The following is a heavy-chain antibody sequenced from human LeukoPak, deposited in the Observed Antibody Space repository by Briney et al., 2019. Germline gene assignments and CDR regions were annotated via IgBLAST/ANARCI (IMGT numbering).Heavy chain of an antibody. CDR1: GFTFNNYW. CDR3: ARVGFDSALGY. J-gene: IGHJ4*02. Sequence: GGSLRLSCAASGFTFNNYWTHWVRQAPGKGLLWLSRISGGGRSTIYADAVKGRFTISRDNAKNTLYLQMNSLRADDTAAYYCARVGFDSALGYWGQGTLVTVSS. CDR2: ISGGGRST. V-gene: IGHV3-74*01. D-gene: IGHD1-26*01.